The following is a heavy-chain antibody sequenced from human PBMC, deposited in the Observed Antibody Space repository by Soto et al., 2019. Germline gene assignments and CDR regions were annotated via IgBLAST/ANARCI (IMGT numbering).Heavy chain of an antibody. CDR3: ASSCSNYALIDYYYYGMDV. V-gene: IGHV1-3*01. Sequence: QVQLVQSGAEVKKPGASVKVSCKASGYTFTSYAMHWVRQAPGQRLEWMGWINAGNGNTKYSQKFQGRVTITRDTSASTAYMELSSLRSEDTAVYYCASSCSNYALIDYYYYGMDVWGQGTTVTVSS. CDR2: INAGNGNT. D-gene: IGHD4-4*01. CDR1: GYTFTSYA. J-gene: IGHJ6*02.